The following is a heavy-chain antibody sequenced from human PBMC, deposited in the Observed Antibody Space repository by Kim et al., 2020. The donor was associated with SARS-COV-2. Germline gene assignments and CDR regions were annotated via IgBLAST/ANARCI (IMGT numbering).Heavy chain of an antibody. J-gene: IGHJ5*02. Sequence: GGSLRLSCSASGITVSNNYLNWVRQAPGKGLEWVSVLYRGGRADYADSVKCRFTMSSDTSKNTVYLQMNSLRVADTAVYYCTRSHAVAGTGNWFDPWGQGTLVTVSS. CDR3: TRSHAVAGTGNWFDP. D-gene: IGHD6-19*01. V-gene: IGHV3-53*01. CDR1: GITVSNNY. CDR2: LYRGGRA.